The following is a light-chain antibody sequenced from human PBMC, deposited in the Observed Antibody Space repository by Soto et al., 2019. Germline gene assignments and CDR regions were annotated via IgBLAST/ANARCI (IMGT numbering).Light chain of an antibody. Sequence: QSALTQPPSASGSPGQSVTISCTGTSSDVGGYIYVSWYQHHPGKAPKLMIYEVTKRPSGVPDRFFGSKSGNTASLTVSGLQAEDEADYYCSSYAGSNNLLFGGGTKVTVL. CDR2: EVT. J-gene: IGLJ2*01. CDR3: SSYAGSNNLL. V-gene: IGLV2-8*01. CDR1: SSDVGGYIY.